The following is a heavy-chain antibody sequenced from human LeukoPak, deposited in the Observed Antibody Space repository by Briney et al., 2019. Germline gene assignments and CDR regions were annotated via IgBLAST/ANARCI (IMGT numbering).Heavy chain of an antibody. CDR2: IYPGDSDT. V-gene: IGHV5-51*01. J-gene: IGHJ5*02. CDR3: ARLITIFGGGWFDP. Sequence: GESLKISCQGSGYRFTSYWIGWVRQVPGKGLEWMGIIYPGDSDTRYSPSFQGQVTISADKPISTAYLQWSSLKASDTAMYYCARLITIFGGGWFDPWGQGTLVTVSS. CDR1: GYRFTSYW. D-gene: IGHD3-3*01.